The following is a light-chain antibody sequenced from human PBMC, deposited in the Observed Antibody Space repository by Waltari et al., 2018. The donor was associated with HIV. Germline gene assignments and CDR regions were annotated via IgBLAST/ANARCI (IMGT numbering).Light chain of an antibody. CDR3: QQYGISPWT. J-gene: IGKJ1*01. Sequence: EIVLTQSPGTLSLSPGERATLSCRASQSVPAGTSLAWYQQRPGQAPRLLIYGATSSATGIPDRFSGSGSGTDFSLSISRLEPEDFALYYCQQYGISPWTFGQGTKVEIK. V-gene: IGKV3-20*01. CDR1: QSVPAGTS. CDR2: GAT.